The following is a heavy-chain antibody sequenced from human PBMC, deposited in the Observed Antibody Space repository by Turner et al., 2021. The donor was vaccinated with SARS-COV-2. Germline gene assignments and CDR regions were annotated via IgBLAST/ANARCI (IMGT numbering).Heavy chain of an antibody. CDR2: IYTSGIT. Sequence: QVQLQESGPGLVKPSETLSLTCTVSGGSISSYYWNCIRQPAGKGLEWIGRIYTSGITNYNPSLNSRVTISVDTSKNQFSLKLSSVTAADTAVYYCARYWSGYRTDDAFDIWGQGTMVTISS. CDR3: ARYWSGYRTDDAFDI. V-gene: IGHV4-4*07. CDR1: GGSISSYY. J-gene: IGHJ3*02. D-gene: IGHD3-3*01.